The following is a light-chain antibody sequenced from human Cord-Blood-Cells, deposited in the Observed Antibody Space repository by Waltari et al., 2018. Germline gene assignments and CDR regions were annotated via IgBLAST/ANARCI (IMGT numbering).Light chain of an antibody. CDR2: DVS. CDR1: SSDVGGYIY. V-gene: IGLV2-14*01. Sequence: QSALTQPASVSGSPGQSITISCTGTSSDVGGYIYVSWYQQHPGKAPQPMMYDVSNRPAGVSNLFSGSKSGNAASLTISGLQAEYEAEYYGSSYTSSSTVVFGGGTKLTVL. CDR3: SSYTSSSTVV. J-gene: IGLJ2*01.